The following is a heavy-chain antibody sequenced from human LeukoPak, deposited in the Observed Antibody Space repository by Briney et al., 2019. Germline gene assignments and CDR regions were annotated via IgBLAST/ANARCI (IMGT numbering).Heavy chain of an antibody. D-gene: IGHD2-15*01. CDR2: IYYGGST. CDR1: GGSISSSSNY. Sequence: PSETLSLTCTVSGGSISSSSNYWGWTRQPPGKGLEWIGSIYYGGSTYYNPSLKSRVTISVDTSKNQFSVKLSSVTAADTAVYYCARDYWPPPLGYCSGGSCLNWFDPWGQGTLVTVSS. J-gene: IGHJ5*02. CDR3: ARDYWPPPLGYCSGGSCLNWFDP. V-gene: IGHV4-39*07.